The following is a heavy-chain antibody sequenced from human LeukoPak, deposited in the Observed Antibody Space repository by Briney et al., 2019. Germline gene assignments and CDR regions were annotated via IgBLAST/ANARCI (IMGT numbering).Heavy chain of an antibody. CDR1: GYTLTELS. CDR2: FDPEDGET. V-gene: IGHV1-24*01. D-gene: IGHD6-19*01. CDR3: ATALKSTRWLPFYYYYYGMDV. Sequence: ASVKVSCKVSGYTLTELSMHWVRQAPGKGLEWMGGFDPEDGETIYAQKFQGRVTMTEDTSTDTAYMELSSLRSEDTAVYYCATALKSTRWLPFYYYYYGMDVWGQGTTVTVSS. J-gene: IGHJ6*02.